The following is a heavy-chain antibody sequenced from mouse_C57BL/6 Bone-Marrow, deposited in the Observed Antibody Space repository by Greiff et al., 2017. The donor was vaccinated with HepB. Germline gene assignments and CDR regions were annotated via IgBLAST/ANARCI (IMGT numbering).Heavy chain of an antibody. CDR1: GFSLTSYG. CDR3: ARNRGVYYSNYDGAMDY. V-gene: IGHV2-2*01. CDR2: IWSGGST. J-gene: IGHJ4*01. D-gene: IGHD2-5*01. Sequence: QVQLKQSGPGLVQPSQSLSITCTVSGFSLTSYGVHWVRQSPGKGLEWLGVIWSGGSTDYNAAFISRLSISKDNSKSQVFFKMNSLQADDTAIYYCARNRGVYYSNYDGAMDYWGQGTSVTVSS.